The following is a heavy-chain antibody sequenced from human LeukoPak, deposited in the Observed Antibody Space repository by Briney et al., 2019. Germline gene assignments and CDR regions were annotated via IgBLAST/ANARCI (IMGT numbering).Heavy chain of an antibody. Sequence: GGSLRLFCAASGFTFSSYDMHWVRHATGKGLEWVSAICTAGYTYYSGSVKGRFTISRENSKNSLYLQMNSLRAGDTAVYDCARGRNYDYVWGSYRYSAFDIWGQGTMVTVSS. CDR3: ARGRNYDYVWGSYRYSAFDI. J-gene: IGHJ3*02. CDR2: ICTAGYT. D-gene: IGHD3-16*02. V-gene: IGHV3-13*01. CDR1: GFTFSSYD.